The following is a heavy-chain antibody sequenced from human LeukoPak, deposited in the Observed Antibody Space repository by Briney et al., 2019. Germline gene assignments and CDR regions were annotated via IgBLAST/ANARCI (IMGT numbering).Heavy chain of an antibody. J-gene: IGHJ3*02. D-gene: IGHD1-26*01. Sequence: GGSLRLSCAASGFTFSSYSMNWVRQAPGKGLEWVSSISCSSSYIYYADSVKGRFTISRDNAKNSLYLQMNSLRAEDTAVYYCATPGGSYYAFDIWGQGTMVTVSS. CDR1: GFTFSSYS. V-gene: IGHV3-21*01. CDR3: ATPGGSYYAFDI. CDR2: ISCSSSYI.